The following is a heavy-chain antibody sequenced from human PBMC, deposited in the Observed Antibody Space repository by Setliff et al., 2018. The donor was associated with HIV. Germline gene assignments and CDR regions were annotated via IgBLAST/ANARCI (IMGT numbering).Heavy chain of an antibody. CDR1: GIPIDRVYS. Sequence: PSETLSLTCGVSGIPIDRVYSWAWIRQPPGKGLEWIGTISQSGSTHYNSPLQGRISISIDTSKNQSSLTLTSVTAADTAMYYCARDQSDYNVLTGFGDFDYWGHGTLVTVSS. D-gene: IGHD3-9*01. CDR3: ARDQSDYNVLTGFGDFDY. V-gene: IGHV4-38-2*02. CDR2: ISQSGST. J-gene: IGHJ4*01.